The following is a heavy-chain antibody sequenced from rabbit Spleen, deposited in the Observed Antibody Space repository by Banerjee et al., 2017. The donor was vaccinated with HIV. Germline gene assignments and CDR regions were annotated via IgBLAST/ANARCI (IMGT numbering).Heavy chain of an antibody. CDR1: GFSFSSYW. Sequence: QEQLEESGGDLVKPEGSLTLTCTASGFSFSSYWICWVRQAPGKGLEWIGCIYTGSGNTYYASWAKGRFTISKTSSTTVTLQMTSVTAADTATYFCARGGSDYGYVFRLWGPGTLVTVS. CDR3: ARGGSDYGYVFRL. J-gene: IGHJ4*01. CDR2: IYTGSGNT. V-gene: IGHV1S45*01. D-gene: IGHD6-1*01.